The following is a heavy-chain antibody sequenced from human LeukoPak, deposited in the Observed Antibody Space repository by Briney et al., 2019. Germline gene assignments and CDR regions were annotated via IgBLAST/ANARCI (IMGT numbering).Heavy chain of an antibody. CDR1: GFTFSSYA. CDR3: AKDFVWVAPHTPDAFDI. J-gene: IGHJ3*02. Sequence: GGSLRLSCAASGFTFSSYAMHWVRQAPGKGLEYVSAISSNGGSTYYANSVKGRFTISRDNSKNTLYLQMGSLRAEDTAVYYCAKDFVWVAPHTPDAFDIWGQGTMVTVSS. D-gene: IGHD2-15*01. CDR2: ISSNGGST. V-gene: IGHV3-64*01.